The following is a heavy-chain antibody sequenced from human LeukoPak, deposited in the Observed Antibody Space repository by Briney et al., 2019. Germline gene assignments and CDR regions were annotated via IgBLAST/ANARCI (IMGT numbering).Heavy chain of an antibody. CDR2: ISSSSTYI. CDR3: AGDYEGNLAFDI. Sequence: GGSLRLSCAASGFSFSNCSMNWVRQAPGKGLEWVSSISSSSTYIYYADSLEGRFTISRDNVRNSLYLQMDSLRAEDTAVYYCAGDYEGNLAFDIWGQGTMVTVSS. V-gene: IGHV3-21*01. CDR1: GFSFSNCS. J-gene: IGHJ3*02. D-gene: IGHD4-23*01.